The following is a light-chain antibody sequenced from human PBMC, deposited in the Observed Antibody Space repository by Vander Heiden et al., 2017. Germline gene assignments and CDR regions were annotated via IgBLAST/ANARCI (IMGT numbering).Light chain of an antibody. CDR1: QSVSSY. CDR2: DAS. CDR3: QQFFNGHPEYT. V-gene: IGKV3-11*01. J-gene: IGKJ2*01. Sequence: EIVLTQSPATLSLSPGERATLSCRASQSVSSYLAWYQQKPGQAPRLLIYDASNRAKGIKARFSRNGYATDGTLTISSLEPEDFELYYCQQFFNGHPEYTFGQGTKLEIK.